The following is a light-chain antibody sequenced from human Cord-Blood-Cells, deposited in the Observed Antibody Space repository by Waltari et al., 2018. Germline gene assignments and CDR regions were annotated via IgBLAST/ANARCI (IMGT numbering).Light chain of an antibody. CDR1: SSDVVGYNY. V-gene: IGLV2-14*01. J-gene: IGLJ3*02. CDR2: DVS. CDR3: SSYTSSSTWV. Sequence: QSALTQPASVSGSPGQSITISCTGTSSDVVGYNYASWYQQHPGKAPKLMIYDVSNRPSGVSNRFSGSKSGNTASLTISGLQAEEEADYYCSSYTSSSTWVFGGGTKLTVL.